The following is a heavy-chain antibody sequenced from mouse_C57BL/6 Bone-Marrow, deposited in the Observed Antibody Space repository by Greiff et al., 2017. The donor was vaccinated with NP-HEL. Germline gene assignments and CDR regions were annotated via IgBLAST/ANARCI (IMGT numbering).Heavy chain of an antibody. J-gene: IGHJ2*01. D-gene: IGHD2-12*01. Sequence: EVKLVESGGGLVKPGGSLKLSCAASGFTFSSYAMSWVRQTPEKRLEWVATISDGGSYTYYPDNVKGRFTISRDNAKNNLYLQMSHLKSEDTAMYYCAREHYSPCYWGQGTTLTVSS. CDR3: AREHYSPCY. CDR1: GFTFSSYA. V-gene: IGHV5-4*01. CDR2: ISDGGSYT.